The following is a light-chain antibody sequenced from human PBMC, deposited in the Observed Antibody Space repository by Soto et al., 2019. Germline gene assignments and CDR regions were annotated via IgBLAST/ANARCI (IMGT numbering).Light chain of an antibody. V-gene: IGKV1-5*01. CDR2: GAS. J-gene: IGKJ1*01. Sequence: DIQMTQSPSTLSVSLGDRITITCRASEDIDTSLAWFQQRPGKAPKVLIAGASGLMNGVPSTFSGSGSGTEFAPTISSVQPDDFATYFCQHYDTFSWTFGQGIKVDIK. CDR3: QHYDTFSWT. CDR1: EDIDTS.